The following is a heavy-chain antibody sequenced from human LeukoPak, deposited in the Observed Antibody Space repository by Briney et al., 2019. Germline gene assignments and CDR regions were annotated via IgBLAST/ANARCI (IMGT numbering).Heavy chain of an antibody. CDR1: GGSISSGSYY. D-gene: IGHD6-19*01. V-gene: IGHV4-61*02. J-gene: IGHJ6*02. CDR3: AREVAVAGTDYYGMDV. Sequence: SETLSPTCTVSGGSISSGSYYWSWIRQPAGKGLEWIGRIYTSGSTNYNPSLKSRVTISVDTSKNQFSLKLGSVTAADTAVYYCAREVAVAGTDYYGMDVWGQGTTVTVSS. CDR2: IYTSGST.